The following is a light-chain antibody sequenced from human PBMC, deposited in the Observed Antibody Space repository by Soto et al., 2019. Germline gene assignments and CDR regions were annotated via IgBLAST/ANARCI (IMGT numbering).Light chain of an antibody. V-gene: IGKV3-20*01. J-gene: IGKJ2*01. Sequence: ENVLTQSPGTLSLSPGERATLSCRASQSVSGSYLVWYQQKPGQAPRLLIYLASTRANGIPDRFSGSASGTDFTLSISRLEPEDSAVYYCHQYGDAPQTFGQGTKLEI. CDR3: HQYGDAPQT. CDR1: QSVSGSY. CDR2: LAS.